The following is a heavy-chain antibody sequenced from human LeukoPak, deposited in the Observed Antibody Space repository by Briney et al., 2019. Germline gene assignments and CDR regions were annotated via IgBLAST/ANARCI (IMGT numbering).Heavy chain of an antibody. CDR2: ISAYNGNT. Sequence: ASVKVSCKASGYTFTSYGISWVRQAPGQGLEWMGWISAYNGNTNYAQKLQGRVTMTTDTSTSTAYMELRSLRSDDTAVYYCAKAPTQDIVATILRLTLNSLSYFDYWGQGTLVTVSS. J-gene: IGHJ4*02. V-gene: IGHV1-18*01. CDR3: AKAPTQDIVATILRLTLNSLSYFDY. CDR1: GYTFTSYG. D-gene: IGHD5-12*01.